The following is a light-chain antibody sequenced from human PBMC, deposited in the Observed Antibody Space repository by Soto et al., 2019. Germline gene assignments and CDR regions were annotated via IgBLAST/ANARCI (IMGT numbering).Light chain of an antibody. V-gene: IGKV3-15*01. CDR3: QQYNNWPPCT. J-gene: IGKJ1*01. CDR2: GAS. CDR1: QNINNN. Sequence: EIVMTQSPATLSVSQGERATLSCRASQNINNNLAWYQQKPGQAPRLLIYGASTRATSIPARFSGSGSGTEFPLTISGLQSEDFAIYSCQQYNNWPPCTFGQGTKVDSK.